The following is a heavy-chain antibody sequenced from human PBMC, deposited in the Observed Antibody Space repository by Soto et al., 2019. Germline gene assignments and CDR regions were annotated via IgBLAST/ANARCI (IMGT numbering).Heavy chain of an antibody. CDR3: ARDSRPLGYCSSTSCLHYYFDY. J-gene: IGHJ4*02. Sequence: SVKVSWKASGGTFSSDAISWVRQAPGQGLEWMGGIIPIFGTANYAQKFQGRVTITADKSTSTAYMELSSLRSEDAAVYYCARDSRPLGYCSSTSCLHYYFDYWGQGTLVTVSS. CDR2: IIPIFGTA. CDR1: GGTFSSDA. D-gene: IGHD2-2*01. V-gene: IGHV1-69*06.